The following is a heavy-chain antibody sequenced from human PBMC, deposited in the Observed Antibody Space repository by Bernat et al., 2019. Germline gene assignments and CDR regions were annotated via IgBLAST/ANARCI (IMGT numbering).Heavy chain of an antibody. V-gene: IGHV3-73*01. J-gene: IGHJ4*02. CDR2: IRSKANGYTT. Sequence: EVQLVESGGGLVQPGGSLKLSCETSGFIFSDSGMHWVRQASGKGLEWVGRIRSKANGYTTAYGASVKGRFTISRDDSKKMAYLQMNSLKTEDTAVYYCTRYPAGQIGPTPFDYWGQGTLVTVSS. CDR1: GFIFSDSG. CDR3: TRYPAGQIGPTPFDY. D-gene: IGHD2-15*01.